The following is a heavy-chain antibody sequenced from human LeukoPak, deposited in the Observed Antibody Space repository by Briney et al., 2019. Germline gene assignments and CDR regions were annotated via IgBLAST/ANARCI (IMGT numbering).Heavy chain of an antibody. D-gene: IGHD2-2*01. Sequence: SETLCLTCGVSGYSVNSAYYWAWIRQFPGKGLEWIATIYHTGNTYYSPSLKSRVTMSVDTSKNQFSLKLSSVTAADTAVYYCAREDIVVLPAALSIWGQGTMVTVS. CDR1: GYSVNSAYY. J-gene: IGHJ3*02. CDR2: IYHTGNT. V-gene: IGHV4-38-2*01. CDR3: AREDIVVLPAALSI.